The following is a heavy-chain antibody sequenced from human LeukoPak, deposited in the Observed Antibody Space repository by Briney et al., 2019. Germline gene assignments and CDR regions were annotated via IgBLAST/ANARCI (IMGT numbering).Heavy chain of an antibody. V-gene: IGHV1-46*01. CDR1: GYTFTGYY. J-gene: IGHJ5*02. CDR2: INPSGGST. CDR3: ARERRARGSGSYYPPYWFDP. Sequence: ASVKVSCKASGYTFTGYYMHWVRQAPGQGLEWMGIINPSGGSTSYAQKFQGRVTMTRDMSTSTVYMELSSLRSEDTAVYYCARERRARGSGSYYPPYWFDPWGQGTLVTVSS. D-gene: IGHD3-10*01.